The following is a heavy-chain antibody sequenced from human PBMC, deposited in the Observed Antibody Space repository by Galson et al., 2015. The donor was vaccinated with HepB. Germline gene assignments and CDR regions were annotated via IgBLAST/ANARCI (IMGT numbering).Heavy chain of an antibody. CDR1: GYTFTSYA. CDR2: INTNTGNP. J-gene: IGHJ3*02. D-gene: IGHD3-3*01. Sequence: SVKVSCKASGYTFTSYAMNWVRQAPGQGLEWMGWINTNTGNPTYAQGFTGRFVFSLDTSVSTAYLQISSLKAEDTAVYYCAFFGPEGGWADAFDIWGQGTMVTVSS. CDR3: AFFGPEGGWADAFDI. V-gene: IGHV7-4-1*02.